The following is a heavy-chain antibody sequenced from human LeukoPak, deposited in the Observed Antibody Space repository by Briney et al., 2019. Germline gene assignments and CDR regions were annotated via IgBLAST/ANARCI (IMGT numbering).Heavy chain of an antibody. CDR3: ARGGVAAYFDY. D-gene: IGHD3-16*01. Sequence: GGSLRLSCAASGFTFSNAWMGWVRQAPGKGLEWVGRIKTKTDGGTTDYAAPVKGRFTISRDDSKNTLYLQMNSLKTEDTAVYYCARGGVAAYFDYWGQGTLVTVSS. CDR2: IKTKTDGGTT. CDR1: GFTFSNAW. V-gene: IGHV3-15*01. J-gene: IGHJ4*02.